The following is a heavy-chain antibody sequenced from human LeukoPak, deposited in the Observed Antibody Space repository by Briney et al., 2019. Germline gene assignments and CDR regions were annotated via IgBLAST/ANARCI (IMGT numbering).Heavy chain of an antibody. CDR3: ARHSMITFGGVREDYYYMDV. CDR1: GGSISSYY. CDR2: IYYSGST. J-gene: IGHJ6*03. D-gene: IGHD3-16*01. V-gene: IGHV4-59*08. Sequence: SETLSLTCTVSGGSISSYYWSWIRQPPGKGLEWIGYIYYSGSTNYNPSLKSRVTISVDTSKNQFSLKLSSVTAADTALYYCARHSMITFGGVREDYYYMDVWGKGTTVTVSS.